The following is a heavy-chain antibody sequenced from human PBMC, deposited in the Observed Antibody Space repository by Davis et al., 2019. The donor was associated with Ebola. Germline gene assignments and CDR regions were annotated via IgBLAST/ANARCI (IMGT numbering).Heavy chain of an antibody. CDR1: GGSINRDGSY. Sequence: PSETLSLTCTVSGGSINRDGSYWTWIRQHPGKGLEWIGYIYYSGSTSYKPSLKSRVTISLDTSKNQFSLNLYSVTAADTAVYYCARDLRYDSSGYDYCFYMDVWGKGTTVTVSS. D-gene: IGHD3-22*01. CDR3: ARDLRYDSSGYDYCFYMDV. J-gene: IGHJ6*03. CDR2: IYYSGST. V-gene: IGHV4-31*03.